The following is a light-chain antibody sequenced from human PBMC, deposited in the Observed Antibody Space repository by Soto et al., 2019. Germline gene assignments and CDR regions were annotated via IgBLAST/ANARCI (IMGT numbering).Light chain of an antibody. CDR2: GAS. J-gene: IGKJ4*01. CDR1: QSVRSSH. V-gene: IGKV3-20*01. Sequence: EIVLTQSPGTLSLSPGERATLSCRASQSVRSSHLAWYQQKRGQAPRLLIYGASIRATDVPDRFSGSGSGTDFTFTISRLESEDFAVYFCQQYGSSPLTFGGGTKVEIK. CDR3: QQYGSSPLT.